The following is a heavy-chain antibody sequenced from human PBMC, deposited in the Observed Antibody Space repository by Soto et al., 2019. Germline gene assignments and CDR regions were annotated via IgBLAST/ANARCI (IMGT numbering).Heavy chain of an antibody. CDR3: AKDVSRRITIFGVAYYGMDV. Sequence: GGSLRLSCAASGFTFSSYATSWVRQAPGKGLEWVSAISGSGGSTYYADSVKGRFTISRDNSKNTLYLQMNSLRAEDTAVYYCAKDVSRRITIFGVAYYGMDVWGQGTTVTVSS. D-gene: IGHD3-3*01. CDR1: GFTFSSYA. CDR2: ISGSGGST. J-gene: IGHJ6*02. V-gene: IGHV3-23*01.